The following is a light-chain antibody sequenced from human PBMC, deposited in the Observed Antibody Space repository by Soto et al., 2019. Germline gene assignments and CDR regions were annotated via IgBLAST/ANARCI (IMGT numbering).Light chain of an antibody. V-gene: IGLV2-14*01. J-gene: IGLJ2*01. Sequence: QSALTQPASVSGSPGQSITISCTGTGSDVSGYDYVSSYQQHPGEAPKLMISEVSNRPSGVSDRFSGSKSGNTASLTISGLQAEDEADYYCSSYTSDTTVIFGGGTQLTVL. CDR2: EVS. CDR3: SSYTSDTTVI. CDR1: GSDVSGYDY.